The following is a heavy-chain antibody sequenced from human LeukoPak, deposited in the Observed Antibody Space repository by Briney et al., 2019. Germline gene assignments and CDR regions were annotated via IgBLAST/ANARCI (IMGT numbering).Heavy chain of an antibody. CDR3: ARDRGSTTSDYYYYYYMDV. Sequence: ASVKVSCKASGYTFTGYYMHWVRQAPGQGLEWMGWINPNSGGTNYAQKFQGRVTMTRDTSISTAYMELSGLRSDDTAVYYCARDRGSTTSDYYYYYYMDVWGKGTTVTVSS. D-gene: IGHD2-2*01. CDR1: GYTFTGYY. CDR2: INPNSGGT. V-gene: IGHV1-2*02. J-gene: IGHJ6*03.